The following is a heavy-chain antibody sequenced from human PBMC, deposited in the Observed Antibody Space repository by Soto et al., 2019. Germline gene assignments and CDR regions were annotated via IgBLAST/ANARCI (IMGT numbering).Heavy chain of an antibody. D-gene: IGHD2-15*01. CDR3: ARGTYCNGFSCYQYFDY. J-gene: IGHJ4*02. Sequence: QVQLVQSGAEVKKPGSSVKVSCKASGGTFSSYTISWVRQAPGQGLEWMGRIIPILGITNYAQKFQGRVRINAEKSTSAAYMELSSLRSEDTDLYYCARGTYCNGFSCYQYFDYGGQGNLVTVSS. V-gene: IGHV1-69*02. CDR2: IIPILGIT. CDR1: GGTFSSYT.